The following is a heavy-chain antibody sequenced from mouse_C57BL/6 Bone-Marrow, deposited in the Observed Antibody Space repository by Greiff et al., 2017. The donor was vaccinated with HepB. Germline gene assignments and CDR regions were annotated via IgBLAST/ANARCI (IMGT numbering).Heavy chain of an antibody. J-gene: IGHJ4*01. Sequence: QVQLKESGPGLVQPSQSLSITCTVSGFSLTSYGVHWVRQSPGKGLEWLGVIWSGGSTDYNAAFISRLSISKDNSKSQVFFKMNSLQADDTAIYYCARNQELWLRRAMDYWGQGTSVTVSS. CDR1: GFSLTSYG. D-gene: IGHD2-2*01. V-gene: IGHV2-2*01. CDR3: ARNQELWLRRAMDY. CDR2: IWSGGST.